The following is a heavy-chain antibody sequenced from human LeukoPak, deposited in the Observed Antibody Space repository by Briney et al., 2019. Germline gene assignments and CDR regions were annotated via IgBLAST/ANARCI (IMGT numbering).Heavy chain of an antibody. CDR1: GGSISSGPYY. V-gene: IGHV4-39*07. J-gene: IGHJ5*02. CDR2: IYSSGNT. Sequence: SETLSLTCTVSGGSISSGPYYWGWVRQPPGKGLEWIGTIYSSGNTYYNPSLKSRVTISVDTSKNQFSLKLASVTAADTAIYYCAKGAGGFSYYNWFDPWGQGTLVTVSS. D-gene: IGHD5-18*01. CDR3: AKGAGGFSYYNWFDP.